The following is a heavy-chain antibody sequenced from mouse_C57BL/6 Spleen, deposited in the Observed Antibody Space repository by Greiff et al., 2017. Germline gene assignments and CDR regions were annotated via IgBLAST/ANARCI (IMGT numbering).Heavy chain of an antibody. Sequence: VQLQQPGAELVKPGASVKMSCKASGYTFTSYWITWVKQRPGQGLEWIGDIYPGSGSTNYNEKFKSKATLAVDTSSSTAYMQLSSLTSEDSAVYYCARGYGSSYWYFDVWGTGTTVTVSS. CDR3: ARGYGSSYWYFDV. CDR2: IYPGSGST. D-gene: IGHD1-1*01. CDR1: GYTFTSYW. V-gene: IGHV1-55*01. J-gene: IGHJ1*03.